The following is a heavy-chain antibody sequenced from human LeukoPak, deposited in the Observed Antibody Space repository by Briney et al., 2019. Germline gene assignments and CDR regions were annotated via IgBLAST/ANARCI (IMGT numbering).Heavy chain of an antibody. J-gene: IGHJ3*02. CDR1: GGTVSSYA. V-gene: IGHV1-69*05. CDR2: IIPIFGTA. Sequence: SVKVSCKASGGTVSSYAISWVRQAPGQGLEWMGGIIPIFGTANYAQKFQGRVTITTDESTSTAYMELSSLRSEDTAVYYCARVIAARWSTNAFDIWGQGTMVTVSS. D-gene: IGHD6-6*01. CDR3: ARVIAARWSTNAFDI.